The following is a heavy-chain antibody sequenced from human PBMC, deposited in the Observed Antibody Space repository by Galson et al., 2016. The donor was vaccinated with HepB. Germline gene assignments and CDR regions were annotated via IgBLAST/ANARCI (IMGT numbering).Heavy chain of an antibody. CDR3: AESRG. CDR1: GFSFSSDW. V-gene: IGHV3-7*01. D-gene: IGHD3-10*01. J-gene: IGHJ4*02. CDR2: INQDGSEK. Sequence: SLRLSCAASGFSFSSDWMIWVRQAPGEGLEWVANINQDGSEKYYVDSVKGRFTISRDNAKNSLYLQMNSLRVEDTAVYYGAESRGWGQGTLVTVSS.